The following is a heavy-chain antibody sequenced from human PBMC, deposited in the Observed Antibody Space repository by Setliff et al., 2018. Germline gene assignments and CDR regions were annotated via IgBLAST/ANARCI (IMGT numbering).Heavy chain of an antibody. J-gene: IGHJ4*02. D-gene: IGHD3-10*01. Sequence: SETLSLTCTVSGDSISNYYWNWIWQPAGKGLEWIGRIYVTESTKYNPSLKSRVTLSIDTSKNQFSLKLSSVTAADAALYYCAASRAYTGAVEEWFLPKTFDFWGQGSPVTV. V-gene: IGHV4-4*07. CDR3: AASRAYTGAVEEWFLPKTFDF. CDR2: IYVTEST. CDR1: GDSISNYY.